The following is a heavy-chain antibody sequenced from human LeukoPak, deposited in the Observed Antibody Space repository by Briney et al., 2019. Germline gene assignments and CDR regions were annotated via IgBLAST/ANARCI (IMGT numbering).Heavy chain of an antibody. D-gene: IGHD4-17*01. CDR2: IYYSGST. CDR3: ARGSHDYGDWAPTPVPDY. CDR1: GGSISSGDYY. V-gene: IGHV4-30-4*08. J-gene: IGHJ4*02. Sequence: PSETLSLTCTVSGGSISSGDYYWSWIRQPPGKGLEWIGYIYYSGSTYYNPSLKSRVTISVDTSKNQFSLKLSSVTAADTAVYYCARGSHDYGDWAPTPVPDYWGQGTLVTVSS.